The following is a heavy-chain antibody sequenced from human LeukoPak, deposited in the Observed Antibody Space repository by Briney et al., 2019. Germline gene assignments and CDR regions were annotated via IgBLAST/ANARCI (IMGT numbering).Heavy chain of an antibody. V-gene: IGHV1-18*01. D-gene: IGHD2-2*01. CDR1: GYTFTTYG. J-gene: IGHJ3*02. CDR2: ISAYNGNR. CDR3: ARDRGRQDIVVVPAGDI. Sequence: ASVKVSCKASGYTFTTYGISWVRQAPGQGLEWMGWISAYNGNRNYAQKLQGRVTMTTDISTSTAYMELRSLRSDDTAVYYCARDRGRQDIVVVPAGDIWGQGTMVTVSS.